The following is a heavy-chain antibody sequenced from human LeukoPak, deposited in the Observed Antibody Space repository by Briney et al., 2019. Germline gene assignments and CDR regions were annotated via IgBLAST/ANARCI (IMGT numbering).Heavy chain of an antibody. J-gene: IGHJ4*02. CDR1: GFTFSSYW. CDR2: INSDGYSI. CDR3: ARVGWRSGAELGY. V-gene: IGHV3-74*01. D-gene: IGHD1-26*01. Sequence: GGSLRLSCAASGFTFSSYWMHWVRQAPGKWLVWVSRINSDGYSITYADSVKGRFTISRDNAKNTLYLQMNSLRAEDTAVYYCARVGWRSGAELGYWGQGTLVTVSS.